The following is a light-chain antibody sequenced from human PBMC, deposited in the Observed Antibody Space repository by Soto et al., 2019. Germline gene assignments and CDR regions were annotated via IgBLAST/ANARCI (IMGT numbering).Light chain of an antibody. CDR2: EDD. CDR1: SGDVGNYNL. J-gene: IGLJ7*01. CDR3: CLYLGGTSV. Sequence: QSVLTQPASVSGSPGQSITISCSGVSGDVGNYNLVSWYQQYPGKAPALLIYEDDKRPSGVSNRFSGSKSDSTASLTISGLQVEDEADYYCCLYLGGTSVFGGGTQLTVL. V-gene: IGLV2-23*01.